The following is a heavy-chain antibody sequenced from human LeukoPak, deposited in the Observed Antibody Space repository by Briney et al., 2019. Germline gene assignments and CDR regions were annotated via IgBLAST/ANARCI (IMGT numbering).Heavy chain of an antibody. D-gene: IGHD2-2*01. CDR1: GYSISSGYY. Sequence: SETLSLTCTVSGYSISSGYYWGRIRQPPGKGLEWIGSIYHSGSTYYNPSLKSRVTISVDTSKNQFSLKLSSVTAADTAVYYCARDLGYCSSTSCSDYWGQGTLVTVSS. J-gene: IGHJ4*02. CDR2: IYHSGST. V-gene: IGHV4-38-2*02. CDR3: ARDLGYCSSTSCSDY.